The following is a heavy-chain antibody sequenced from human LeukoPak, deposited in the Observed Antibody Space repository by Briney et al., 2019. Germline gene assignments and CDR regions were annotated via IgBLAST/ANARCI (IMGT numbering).Heavy chain of an antibody. CDR1: GFTFSIYA. CDR3: AKASVLRFLEWLLLDV. V-gene: IGHV3-30*18. J-gene: IGHJ6*02. CDR2: ISYDGSNK. Sequence: GGSLRLSCAASGFTFSIYAMSWVRQAPGKGLEWVAVISYDGSNKYYADSVKGRFTISRDSSKNALYLQMNSLRAEDTAVYYCAKASVLRFLEWLLLDVWGQGTTVTVSS. D-gene: IGHD3-3*01.